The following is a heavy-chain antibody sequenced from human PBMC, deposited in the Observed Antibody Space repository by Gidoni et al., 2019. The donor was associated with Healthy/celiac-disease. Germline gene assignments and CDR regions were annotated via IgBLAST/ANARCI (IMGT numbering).Heavy chain of an antibody. V-gene: IGHV4-61*02. CDR2: IYTRGST. CDR3: ARDRGRITIFGVVTDYYYYMDV. D-gene: IGHD3-3*01. CDR1: GGSISSGSYY. Sequence: QVQLQESGPGLVKPSQTLSLTCTVSGGSISSGSYYWSWIRQPAGKGLEWIGRIYTRGSTNYSPALKSRVTISGDTSKNQFSLKLSSVTAADTAVYYCARDRGRITIFGVVTDYYYYMDVWGKGTTVTVSS. J-gene: IGHJ6*03.